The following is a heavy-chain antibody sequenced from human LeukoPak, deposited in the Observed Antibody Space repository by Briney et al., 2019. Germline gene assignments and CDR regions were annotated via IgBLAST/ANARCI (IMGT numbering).Heavy chain of an antibody. J-gene: IGHJ4*02. D-gene: IGHD3-9*01. CDR2: VSASNGNT. Sequence: ASVKVSCKASGFTFTNYGFSWVRQAPGQGLEWMGWVSASNGNTKYAQSLQGRVTMTTDTSTSTTYMELRSLRSDDTAVFFCARGGSRSDILTWDYWGRGTLVTVSS. V-gene: IGHV1-18*01. CDR3: ARGGSRSDILTWDY. CDR1: GFTFTNYG.